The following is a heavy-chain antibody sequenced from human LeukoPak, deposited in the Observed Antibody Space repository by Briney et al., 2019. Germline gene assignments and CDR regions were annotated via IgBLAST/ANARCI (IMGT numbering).Heavy chain of an antibody. D-gene: IGHD3-22*01. V-gene: IGHV1-2*02. CDR1: GYTFTGYY. CDR2: INPNSGGT. CDR3: ATDYYYDSSGSYYTVDY. Sequence: ASVKVSCKASGYTFTGYYMHWVRQAPGQGLEWMGWINPNSGGTNYAQKFQGRVTMTEGTSTDTAYMELSSLRSEDTAVYYCATDYYYDSSGSYYTVDYWGQGTLVTVSS. J-gene: IGHJ4*02.